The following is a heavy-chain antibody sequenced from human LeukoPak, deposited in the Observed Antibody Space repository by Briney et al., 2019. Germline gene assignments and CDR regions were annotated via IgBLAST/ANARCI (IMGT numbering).Heavy chain of an antibody. Sequence: SVKVSCKASGGTFSSYAISRVRQAPGQGLEWMGRIIPIFGTATYAQKFQGRVTITADKSTSTAYMELSSLRPEDTAVYYCARGAQRGYSSSWPLLVDYWGQGTLVTVSS. CDR3: ARGAQRGYSSSWPLLVDY. J-gene: IGHJ4*02. CDR1: GGTFSSYA. CDR2: IIPIFGTA. D-gene: IGHD6-13*01. V-gene: IGHV1-69*06.